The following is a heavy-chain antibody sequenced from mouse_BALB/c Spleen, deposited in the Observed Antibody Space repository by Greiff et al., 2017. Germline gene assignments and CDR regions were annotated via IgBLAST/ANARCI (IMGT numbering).Heavy chain of an antibody. CDR3: ARGDGSREAWFAY. J-gene: IGHJ3*01. CDR1: GYSITSDYA. Sequence: VQLKESGPGLVKPSQSLSLTCTVTGYSITSDYAWNWIRQFPGNKLEWMGYISYSGSTSYNPSLKSRISITRDTSKNQFFLQLNSVTTEDTATYYCARGDGSREAWFAYWGQGTLVTVSA. V-gene: IGHV3-2*02. CDR2: ISYSGST. D-gene: IGHD1-1*01.